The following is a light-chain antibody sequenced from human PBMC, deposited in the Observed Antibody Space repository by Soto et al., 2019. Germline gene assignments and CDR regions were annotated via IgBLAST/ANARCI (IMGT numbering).Light chain of an antibody. V-gene: IGKV4-1*01. CDR1: QSVLYSSNNKNY. CDR2: WAS. CDR3: QQTYSFPPK. Sequence: DIVMTQSPDSLAVSLGERATINCKSSQSVLYSSNNKNYLAWYQQKPGQPPKLLIYWASTRESGVPDRFSGSGSGTEFTLTISSLQPEDFATYYCQQTYSFPPKFGQGTKVDIK. J-gene: IGKJ1*01.